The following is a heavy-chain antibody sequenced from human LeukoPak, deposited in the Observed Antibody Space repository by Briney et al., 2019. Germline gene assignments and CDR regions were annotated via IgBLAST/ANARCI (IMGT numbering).Heavy chain of an antibody. CDR1: GFTFSYYW. CDR2: IKEDGSEN. J-gene: IGHJ6*03. D-gene: IGHD6-6*01. Sequence: GGSLRLSCAASGFTFSYYWMTWVRQAPGKGLEWVANIKEDGSENYSVDSVKGRFTISRDNSKNSLYLQMNSLRTEDTALYYCAKSSSDSHYYYYMDVWGKGTTVTVSS. V-gene: IGHV3-7*03. CDR3: AKSSSDSHYYYYMDV.